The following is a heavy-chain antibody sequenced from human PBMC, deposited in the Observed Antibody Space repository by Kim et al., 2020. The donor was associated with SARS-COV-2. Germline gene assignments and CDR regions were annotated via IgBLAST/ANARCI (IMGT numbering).Heavy chain of an antibody. V-gene: IGHV1-46*01. J-gene: IGHJ5*02. CDR2: SST. Sequence: SSTSYAQKCQGRVTMTRDTSTSTVYMELSSLRSEGTAVYYCVIHNWFDPWGQGTLVTVSS. CDR3: VIHNWFDP.